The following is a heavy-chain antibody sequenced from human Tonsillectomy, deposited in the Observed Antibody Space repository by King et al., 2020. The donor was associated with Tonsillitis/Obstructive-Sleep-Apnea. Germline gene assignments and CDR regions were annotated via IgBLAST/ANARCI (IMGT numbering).Heavy chain of an antibody. CDR2: INHSGST. D-gene: IGHD2-2*01. J-gene: IGHJ6*03. CDR1: GGSFSGYY. V-gene: IGHV4-34*01. Sequence: VQLQQWGAGLLKPSEPLSLTCAVYGGSFSGYYWSWIRQPPGKGLEWIGEINHSGSTNYNPSLKSRVTISVDTSKNQFSLKLSSVTAADTAVYYCARGGIVVVPAASGYYYYMDVWGKGTTVTVSS. CDR3: ARGGIVVVPAASGYYYYMDV.